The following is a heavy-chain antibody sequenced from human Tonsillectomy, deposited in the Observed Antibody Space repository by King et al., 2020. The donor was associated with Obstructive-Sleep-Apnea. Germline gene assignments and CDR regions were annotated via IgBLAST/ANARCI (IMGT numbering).Heavy chain of an antibody. D-gene: IGHD3-10*01. CDR2: ISGSGGST. J-gene: IGHJ4*02. CDR1: GFTFSSYA. Sequence: VQLVESGGGLVQPGGSLRLSCAASGFTFSSYAMSWVRQAPGKGLEWVSAISGSGGSTYYADSVKGRFTISRDNSKNTLYLQMNSLRAEDTAVYYCAKSGATMVRGVINLYFDYWGQGTLVTVSS. CDR3: AKSGATMVRGVINLYFDY. V-gene: IGHV3-23*04.